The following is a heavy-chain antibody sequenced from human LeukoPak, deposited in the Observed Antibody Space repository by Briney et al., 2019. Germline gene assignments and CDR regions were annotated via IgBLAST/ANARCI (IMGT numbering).Heavy chain of an antibody. Sequence: PGGSLRLSCAASGFTFSYYDMHWVRQVSGKSLEWVSGIGKDGDTYYADSVKGRFTISRDNSKNTLYLQMNSLRAEDTAVYYCAKSRPIVVVPAAIDYWGQGTLVTVSS. CDR1: GFTFSYYD. J-gene: IGHJ4*02. V-gene: IGHV3-23*01. CDR2: IGKDGDT. CDR3: AKSRPIVVVPAAIDY. D-gene: IGHD2-2*01.